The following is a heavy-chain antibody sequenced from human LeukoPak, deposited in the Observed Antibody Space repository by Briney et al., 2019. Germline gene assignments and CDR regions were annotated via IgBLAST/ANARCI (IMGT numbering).Heavy chain of an antibody. V-gene: IGHV4-34*01. D-gene: IGHD3-10*01. Sequence: PSETLSLTCAVYGGSLSGYYWSWIRQPPGKGLEWIGEINHSGSTNYNPSLKSRVTISVDTSKNQFSLKLSSVTAADTAVYYCATATTKLLWFGESHGFDHWGQGTLVTVSS. CDR3: ATATTKLLWFGESHGFDH. CDR1: GGSLSGYY. J-gene: IGHJ5*02. CDR2: INHSGST.